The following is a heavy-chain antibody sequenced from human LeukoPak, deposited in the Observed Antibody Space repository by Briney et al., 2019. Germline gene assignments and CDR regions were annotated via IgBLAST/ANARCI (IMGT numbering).Heavy chain of an antibody. D-gene: IGHD2-2*01. J-gene: IGHJ1*01. CDR1: GFTFRTYD. CDR3: ATAHQFSFQA. CDR2: LIWTSDTA. V-gene: IGHV3-23*01. Sequence: GGSLRLSCAASGFTFRTYDMTWVRQAPGQGLQWVSLIWTSDTAFYADSVKGRVTIYRDNSANTLYLQNNSMGIEDTAVFYCATAHQFSFQAWGQGTGVTVSS.